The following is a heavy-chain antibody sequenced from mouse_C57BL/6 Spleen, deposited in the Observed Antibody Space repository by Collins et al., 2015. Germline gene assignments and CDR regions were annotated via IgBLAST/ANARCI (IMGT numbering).Heavy chain of an antibody. J-gene: IGHJ2*01. D-gene: IGHD2-1*01. CDR2: IDPSDSYT. V-gene: IGHV1-69*01. Sequence: VSGYTFTSYWMHWVKQRPGQGLEWIGEIDPSDSYTNYNQKFKGKSTLTVDKSSSTAYMQLSSLTSEDSAVYYCARGIYGNYLDYWGQGTTLTVSS. CDR3: ARGIYGNYLDY. CDR1: GYTFTSYW.